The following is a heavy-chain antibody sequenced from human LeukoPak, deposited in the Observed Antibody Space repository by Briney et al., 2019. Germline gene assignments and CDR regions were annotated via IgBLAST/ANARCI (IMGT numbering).Heavy chain of an antibody. V-gene: IGHV1-2*02. CDR1: GYTFTAYY. D-gene: IGHD6-13*01. CDR2: INPNSGGT. CDR3: AKGSTAGDYYYYIDV. Sequence: PGASVKVSCKASGYTFTAYYLFWVRQAPGQGLEWMGWINPNSGGTKYAQKFQGRVTMTRDRPISIAYMELRGLRSEDTAVYYCAKGSTAGDYYYYIDVWGKGTTVTISS. J-gene: IGHJ6*03.